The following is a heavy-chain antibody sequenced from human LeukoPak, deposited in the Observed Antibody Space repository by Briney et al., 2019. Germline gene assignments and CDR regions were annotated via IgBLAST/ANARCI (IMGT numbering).Heavy chain of an antibody. CDR2: ITGSSNSI. J-gene: IGHJ4*02. D-gene: IGHD2-2*01. V-gene: IGHV3-48*04. CDR3: ARDGMASRYCSSTSCYAVDY. CDR1: GFIFSSYA. Sequence: GGSLRLSCAASGFIFSSYAMNWVRQAPGKRPEWVSYITGSSNSIFYADAVKGRFTISRDNAKNSLYLQMNSLRAEDTAVYYCARDGMASRYCSSTSCYAVDYWGQGTLVTVSS.